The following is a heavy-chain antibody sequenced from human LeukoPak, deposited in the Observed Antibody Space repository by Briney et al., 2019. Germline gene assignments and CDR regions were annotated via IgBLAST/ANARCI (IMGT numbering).Heavy chain of an antibody. CDR3: ARQESGWSLFDY. CDR2: ISWNSGSI. Sequence: GGSLRLSCAASGFTFDDYAMHWVRQAPGKGLEWVSGISWNSGSIGYADSVKGRSTISRDNAKNSLYLQMNSLRAEDMALYYCARQESGWSLFDYWGQGTLVTVSS. D-gene: IGHD6-19*01. V-gene: IGHV3-9*03. J-gene: IGHJ4*02. CDR1: GFTFDDYA.